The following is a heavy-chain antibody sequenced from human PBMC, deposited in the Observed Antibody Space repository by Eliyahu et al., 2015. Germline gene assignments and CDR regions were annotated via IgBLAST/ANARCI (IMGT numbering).Heavy chain of an antibody. CDR2: IYTSGST. Sequence: QVQLQESGPGLVKPSETLSLTCTVXGGSISSYYWSWIRQPAGKGLEWIGRIYTSGSTNYNPSLKSRVTMSVDTPKNQFSLKLSSVTAADTAVYYCARATTDIVVVPAANTGDWFDPWGQGTLVTVSS. D-gene: IGHD2-2*01. V-gene: IGHV4-4*07. CDR3: ARATTDIVVVPAANTGDWFDP. CDR1: GGSISSYY. J-gene: IGHJ5*02.